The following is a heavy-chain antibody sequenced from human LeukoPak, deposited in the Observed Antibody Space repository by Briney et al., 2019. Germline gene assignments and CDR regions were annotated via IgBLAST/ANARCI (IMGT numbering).Heavy chain of an antibody. CDR1: GFTFTSYE. J-gene: IGHJ6*04. CDR3: ARLRGSGSPNYYYYGMDV. V-gene: IGHV3-48*03. Sequence: GGSLRLSCGGSGFTFTSYEINWVRQAPGKGLEWVSYISSRGSTIYYAGSVKGRFTISRGNAKNSLYLQMNSLRAEDTAVYYCARLRGSGSPNYYYYGMDVWGKGTTVTVSS. D-gene: IGHD3-10*01. CDR2: ISSRGSTI.